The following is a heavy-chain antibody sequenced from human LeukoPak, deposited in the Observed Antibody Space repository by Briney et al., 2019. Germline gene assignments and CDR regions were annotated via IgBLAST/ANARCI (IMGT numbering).Heavy chain of an antibody. CDR2: IRLIGDST. V-gene: IGHV3-64D*06. CDR1: GFTFSYYS. Sequence: GASLRLSCSASGFTFSYYSMHWVRQAPGKGLEYVSAIRLIGDSTYYADSVKGRFTVSRDNSRNTLYLQMTSLRVEDTAVYYCVSGRLNFLYMGRLYWGQEPLVTV. CDR3: VSGRLNFLYMGRLY. D-gene: IGHD1-20*01. J-gene: IGHJ4*02.